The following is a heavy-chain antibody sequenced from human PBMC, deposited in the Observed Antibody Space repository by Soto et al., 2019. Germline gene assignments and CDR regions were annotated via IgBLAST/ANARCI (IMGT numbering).Heavy chain of an antibody. Sequence: SETLSLTCTVSGGSISSGGYYWSWIRQHPGKGLEWIGCIYYSGSTYYNPSLKSRVTISVDTSKNQFSLKLSSVTAADTAVYYCARGLGYYDILTGYYAPYYYGMDVWGQGTTVTVSS. J-gene: IGHJ6*02. D-gene: IGHD3-9*01. CDR3: ARGLGYYDILTGYYAPYYYGMDV. CDR1: GGSISSGGYY. CDR2: IYYSGST. V-gene: IGHV4-31*03.